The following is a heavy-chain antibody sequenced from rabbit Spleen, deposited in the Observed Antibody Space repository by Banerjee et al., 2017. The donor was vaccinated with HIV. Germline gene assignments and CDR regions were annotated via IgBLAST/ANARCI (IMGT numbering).Heavy chain of an antibody. CDR2: IDTGSSAGT. D-gene: IGHD8-1*01. Sequence: QSLEEYGGDLVKPGASLTLTCTASGFSFSSSYYMCWVRQAPGKGLEWLACIDTGSSAGTWYASWAKGRFTISKTSSTTVTLQMTSLTAADTATYFCARDSGSSFSSYGMDLWGQGTLVTVS. CDR1: GFSFSSSYY. V-gene: IGHV1S40*01. J-gene: IGHJ6*01. CDR3: ARDSGSSFSSYGMDL.